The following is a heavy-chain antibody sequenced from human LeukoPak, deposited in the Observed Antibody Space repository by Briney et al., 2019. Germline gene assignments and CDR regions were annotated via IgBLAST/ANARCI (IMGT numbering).Heavy chain of an antibody. CDR2: ITPILVTP. V-gene: IGHV1-69*05. J-gene: IGHJ4*02. CDR1: GGTFSNYG. CDR3: ARDWDIAAAPI. D-gene: IGHD6-13*01. Sequence: ASVKVSCKASGGTFSNYGINWVRQAPGQGLEWMGGITPILVTPHYAQKFQGRVTITTDESTSTAYMELSSLRSEDTAVYYCARDWDIAAAPIWGQGTLVTVSS.